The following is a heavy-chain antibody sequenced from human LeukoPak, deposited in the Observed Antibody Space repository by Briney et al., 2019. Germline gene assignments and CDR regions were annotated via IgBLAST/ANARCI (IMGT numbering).Heavy chain of an antibody. Sequence: GGSLRLSCAASGFTFSRSAMTWVRQTPGKGLDWVSSISSSGNTYYADSVKGRFTISRDNSKNTLYLQMNSLRAEDTAVYYCAKVGYSGYDYVYYFDYWGQGTLVTVSS. V-gene: IGHV3-23*01. J-gene: IGHJ4*02. CDR2: ISSSGNT. D-gene: IGHD5-12*01. CDR1: GFTFSRSA. CDR3: AKVGYSGYDYVYYFDY.